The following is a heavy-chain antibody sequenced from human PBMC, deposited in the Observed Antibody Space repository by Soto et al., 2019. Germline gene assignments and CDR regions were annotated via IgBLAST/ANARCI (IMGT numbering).Heavy chain of an antibody. D-gene: IGHD2-2*02. Sequence: QVQLMQSGGGLVKPGGSLRLSCAASGFMFSDYYMTWLRQTPVRWLEWVAYINTISDTNYAASVRGRFTIYRDNARNSLYLQMNILRVEDSAVYYCARGHYSMDVWGRGTTVTVFS. CDR1: GFMFSDYY. CDR3: ARGHYSMDV. J-gene: IGHJ6*02. CDR2: INTISDT. V-gene: IGHV3-11*03.